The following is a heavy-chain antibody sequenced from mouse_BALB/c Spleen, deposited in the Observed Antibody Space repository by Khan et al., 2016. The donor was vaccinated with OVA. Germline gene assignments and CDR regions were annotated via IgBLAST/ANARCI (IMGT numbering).Heavy chain of an antibody. Sequence: VQLQESGAELAKPGASVKMSCKASGYTFTSYWMHWVKQRPGQGLEWIGYINPSTGYTEYNQKFKDKATLTTDKSSSTAYMQLSSLTSEDSAVYYCARRYYGSRSWFAYWGQRALVTISA. J-gene: IGHJ3*01. CDR3: ARRYYGSRSWFAY. V-gene: IGHV1-7*01. D-gene: IGHD1-1*01. CDR2: INPSTGYT. CDR1: GYTFTSYW.